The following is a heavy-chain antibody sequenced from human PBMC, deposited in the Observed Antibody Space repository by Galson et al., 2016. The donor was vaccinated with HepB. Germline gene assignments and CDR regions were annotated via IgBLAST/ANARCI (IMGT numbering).Heavy chain of an antibody. V-gene: IGHV3-53*01. D-gene: IGHD4-17*01. CDR1: NY. CDR2: IYSGGST. Sequence: NYMSWVRQAPGKGLEWVSVIYSGGSTYYADSVKGRFTISRDNSKNTLYLQMNSLRAEDTAVYYCARGNYGDPFDYWGQGTLVTVSS. CDR3: ARGNYGDPFDY. J-gene: IGHJ4*02.